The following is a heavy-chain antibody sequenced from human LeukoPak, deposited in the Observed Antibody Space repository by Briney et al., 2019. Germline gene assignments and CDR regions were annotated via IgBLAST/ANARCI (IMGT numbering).Heavy chain of an antibody. D-gene: IGHD3-10*01. CDR3: AREYGSYYYYGMDV. J-gene: IGHJ6*02. CDR2: IYSSGST. V-gene: IGHV4-4*07. Sequence: SETLSLTCTVSGGSISSYYWSWIRQPAGKGLEWIGRIYSSGSTNYNPSLRSRVTMSVDTSKNQVSLKLSPVTAADTAVYYCAREYGSYYYYGMDVWGQGTTVTVSS. CDR1: GGSISSYY.